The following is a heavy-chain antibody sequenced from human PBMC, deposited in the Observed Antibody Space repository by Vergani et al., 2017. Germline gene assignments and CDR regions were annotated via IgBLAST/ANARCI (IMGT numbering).Heavy chain of an antibody. Sequence: EVQLVESGGDLVKPGGSLRLSCAASGFTFSSYSMNWVRQAPGKGLEWVSSISSSSSYIYYADSVKGRFTISRDNAKNSLYLQMNSLRAEDTAVYYCARGYCSSTSCYMQGDFDLWGRGTLVTVSS. V-gene: IGHV3-21*01. D-gene: IGHD2-2*01. J-gene: IGHJ2*01. CDR2: ISSSSSYI. CDR3: ARGYCSSTSCYMQGDFDL. CDR1: GFTFSSYS.